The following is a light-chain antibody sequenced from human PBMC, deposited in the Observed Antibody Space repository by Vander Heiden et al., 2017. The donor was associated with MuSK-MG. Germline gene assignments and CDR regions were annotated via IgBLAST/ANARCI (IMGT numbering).Light chain of an antibody. V-gene: IGKV4-1*01. CDR3: QQYYSTLLT. CDR1: QSVLYSSNNKNY. CDR2: WAS. Sequence: DIVMTQSPDSLAVSLGERATINRKSSQSVLYSSNNKNYLAWYQHKPGQAPKLLIYWASNRQSGVPDRFSGSGSGTDFTLTISSLQAEDVAVYYCQQYYSTLLTFGGGTKVEIK. J-gene: IGKJ4*01.